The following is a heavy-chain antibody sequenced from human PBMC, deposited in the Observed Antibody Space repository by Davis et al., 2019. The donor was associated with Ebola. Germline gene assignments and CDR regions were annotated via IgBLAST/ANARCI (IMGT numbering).Heavy chain of an antibody. J-gene: IGHJ6*02. CDR1: GYTLTELS. Sequence: ASVKVSCKVSGYTLTELSMHWVRQAPGKGLEWMGGFDPEDGETIYAQKFQGRVTMTEDTSTDTAYMELSSLRSEDTAVYYCAHLIGYCSGGSCSYYYGMDVWGQGTTVTVSS. CDR3: AHLIGYCSGGSCSYYYGMDV. CDR2: FDPEDGET. V-gene: IGHV1-24*01. D-gene: IGHD2-15*01.